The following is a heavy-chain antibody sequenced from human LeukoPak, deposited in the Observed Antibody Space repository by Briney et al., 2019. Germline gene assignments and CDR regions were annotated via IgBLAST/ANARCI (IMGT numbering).Heavy chain of an antibody. Sequence: ISWVRQAPGQGLEWMGWISAYNGNTNYAQKLQGRVTMTTDTSTSTAYMELRSLRSDDTAVYFCARDYGDYAYWYFDLWGRGSLVIVSS. V-gene: IGHV1-18*01. D-gene: IGHD4-17*01. CDR3: ARDYGDYAYWYFDL. CDR2: ISAYNGNT. J-gene: IGHJ2*01.